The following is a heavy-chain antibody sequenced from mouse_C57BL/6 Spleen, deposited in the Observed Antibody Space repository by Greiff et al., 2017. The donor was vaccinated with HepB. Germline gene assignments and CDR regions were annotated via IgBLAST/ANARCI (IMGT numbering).Heavy chain of an antibody. CDR3: ARWSYDYDSMDY. D-gene: IGHD2-4*01. CDR1: GYTFTDYY. Sequence: EVKLQQSGPELVKPGASVKISCKASGYTFTDYYMNWVKQSHGKSLEWIGDINPNNGGTSYNQKFKGKATLTVDKSSSTAYMELRSLTSEDSAVYYCARWSYDYDSMDYWGQGTSVTVSS. CDR2: INPNNGGT. J-gene: IGHJ4*01. V-gene: IGHV1-26*01.